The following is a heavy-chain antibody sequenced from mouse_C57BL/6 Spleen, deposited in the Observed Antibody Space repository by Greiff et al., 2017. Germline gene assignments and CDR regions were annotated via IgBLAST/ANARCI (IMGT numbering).Heavy chain of an antibody. Sequence: QVHVKQPGAELVKPGASVKLSCKASGYTFTSYWMHWVKQRPGQGLEWIGMIHPNSGSTNYNEKFKSKATLTVDKSSSTAYMQLSSLTSEDSAVYYCARWYGYYFDYWGQGTTLTVSA. V-gene: IGHV1-64*01. CDR3: ARWYGYYFDY. CDR1: GYTFTSYW. J-gene: IGHJ2*01. CDR2: IHPNSGST. D-gene: IGHD2-10*02.